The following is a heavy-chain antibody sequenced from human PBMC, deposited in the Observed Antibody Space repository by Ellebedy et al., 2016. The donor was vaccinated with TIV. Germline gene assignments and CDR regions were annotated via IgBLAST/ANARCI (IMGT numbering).Heavy chain of an antibody. CDR3: ARENGYYFDY. J-gene: IGHJ4*02. CDR1: GFTLSTYW. CDR2: MRQDGREE. V-gene: IGHV3-7*01. D-gene: IGHD6-25*01. Sequence: GESLKISCAASGFTLSTYWMNWVRQAPGKGLEWVASMRQDGREEYFVDSVKGRFTISRDNTKNSLYLQMNSLRAEDTAVDFCARENGYYFDYWGQGTLVIVSS.